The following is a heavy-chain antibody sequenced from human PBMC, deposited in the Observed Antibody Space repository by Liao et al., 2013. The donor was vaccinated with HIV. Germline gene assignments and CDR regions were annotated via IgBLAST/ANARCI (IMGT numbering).Heavy chain of an antibody. CDR3: ARDLSCSSTSCYPFDP. Sequence: QVQLQESGPGLVKPSETLSLTCTVSGGSISSYYWSWIRQPAGKGLEWIGRIYTSGSTNYNPSLKSRVTMSVDTSKNQFSLKLSSVTAADTAVYYCARDLSCSSTSCYPFDPWGQGTLVTVSS. CDR1: GGSISSYY. CDR2: IYTSGST. V-gene: IGHV4-4*07. J-gene: IGHJ5*02. D-gene: IGHD2-2*01.